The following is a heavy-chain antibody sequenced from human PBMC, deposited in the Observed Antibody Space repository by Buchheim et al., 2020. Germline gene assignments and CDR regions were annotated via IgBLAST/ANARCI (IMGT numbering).Heavy chain of an antibody. D-gene: IGHD6-13*01. Sequence: QVQLQESGPGLVKPSQTLSLTCTVSGGSISSGGDYWSWIRQLPGKGLEWIGYIFYSGSTYYKPSLKSRVTISIDTSKNQFSLRLSSVTAADTAVYYCARGETAAAGGPLVFWGQGTL. J-gene: IGHJ4*02. CDR1: GGSISSGGDY. CDR3: ARGETAAAGGPLVF. CDR2: IFYSGST. V-gene: IGHV4-31*03.